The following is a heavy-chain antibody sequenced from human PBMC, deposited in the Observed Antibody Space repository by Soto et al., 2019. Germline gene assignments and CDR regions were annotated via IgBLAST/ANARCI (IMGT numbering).Heavy chain of an antibody. J-gene: IGHJ5*02. Sequence: ETLSLTCTVSGGSISSSSYYWGWIRQPPGKGLEWIGSIYYSGSTYYNPSLKSRVTISVDTSKNQFSLKLSSVTAADTAVYYCARSDYDSSGYYPFDLWGQGTLVTVSS. CDR3: ARSDYDSSGYYPFDL. CDR1: GGSISSSSYY. CDR2: IYYSGST. D-gene: IGHD3-22*01. V-gene: IGHV4-39*01.